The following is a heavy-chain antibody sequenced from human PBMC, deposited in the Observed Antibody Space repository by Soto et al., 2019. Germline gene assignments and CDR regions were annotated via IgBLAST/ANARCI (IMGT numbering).Heavy chain of an antibody. CDR1: GFTFNTHW. CDR2: IYFDGITT. D-gene: IGHD1-26*01. J-gene: IGHJ4*02. CDR3: ARGGAMGVDY. V-gene: IGHV3-74*01. Sequence: GGPLRLSCTACGFTFNTHWMHWVRQAPGKGVVWVSRIYFDGITTNYADSVKGRLTVSRDNAKNTVYLHGNTLRDEDTAVYYCARGGAMGVDYWGQGTLVTVSS.